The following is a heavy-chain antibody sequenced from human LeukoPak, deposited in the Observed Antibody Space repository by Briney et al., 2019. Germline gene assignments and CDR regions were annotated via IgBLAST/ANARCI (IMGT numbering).Heavy chain of an antibody. J-gene: IGHJ6*02. CDR1: GFTFRSYA. V-gene: IGHV3-23*01. CDR2: ISGGGGST. D-gene: IGHD6-13*01. Sequence: GGSLRLSCAASGFTFRSYAMSWVRQAPGKGLEWVSAISGGGGSTYYADSVKGRFTISRDNAKNSLYLQMNSLRAEDTAVYYCARDQRIAAAGYYYYGMDVWGQGTTVTVSS. CDR3: ARDQRIAAAGYYYYGMDV.